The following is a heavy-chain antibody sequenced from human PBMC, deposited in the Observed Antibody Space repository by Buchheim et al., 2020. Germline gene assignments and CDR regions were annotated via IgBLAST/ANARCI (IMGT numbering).Heavy chain of an antibody. CDR2: ISSSGNNI. Sequence: EVQVVESGGGLIQPGGSLRLSCTASGFSFSNYKMSWVRQAPGKGLEWVSSISSSGNNIYYDDSVSGRFTISRDSAKYSLSLEMNSLRAEDTAVYFCAREGVLVVPSTVNSDHYYYGLDVWGQGTT. CDR3: AREGVLVVPSTVNSDHYYYGLDV. V-gene: IGHV3-48*03. J-gene: IGHJ6*02. D-gene: IGHD2-2*01. CDR1: GFSFSNYK.